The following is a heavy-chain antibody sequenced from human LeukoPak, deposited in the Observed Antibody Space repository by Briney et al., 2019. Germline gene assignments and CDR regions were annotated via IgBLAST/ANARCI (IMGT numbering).Heavy chain of an antibody. CDR1: GGTFSGYA. J-gene: IGHJ4*02. Sequence: SVKVSCKASGGTFSGYAISWVRQAPGQGLEWMGGIIPIFGTANYAQKFQGRVTITTDESTSTAYMELSSLRSEDTAVYYCARDMVRGVHTSFDYWGQGTLVTVSS. CDR2: IIPIFGTA. D-gene: IGHD3-10*01. CDR3: ARDMVRGVHTSFDY. V-gene: IGHV1-69*05.